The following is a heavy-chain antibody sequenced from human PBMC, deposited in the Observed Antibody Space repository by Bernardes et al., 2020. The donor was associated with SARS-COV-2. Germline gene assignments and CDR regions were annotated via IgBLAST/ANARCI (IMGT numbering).Heavy chain of an antibody. D-gene: IGHD3-22*01. Sequence: ASVQVSCKASGYTFPTYGVTWVRQAPGQGLEWMGWISPHSGDINYAQKFQGRVTMTTDTSTSTAYMELRSLRSDDTAVYYCARDRDYYDSSAYVWGQGTTVTVSS. CDR3: ARDRDYYDSSAYV. CDR2: ISPHSGDI. J-gene: IGHJ6*02. V-gene: IGHV1-18*01. CDR1: GYTFPTYG.